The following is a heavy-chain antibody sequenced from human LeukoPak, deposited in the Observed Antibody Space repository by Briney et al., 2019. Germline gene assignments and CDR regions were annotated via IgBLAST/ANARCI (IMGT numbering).Heavy chain of an antibody. V-gene: IGHV1-69*05. CDR2: IIPIFGTA. CDR1: GGTFSSYA. Sequence: SVKVSCTASGGTFSSYAISWVRQAPGQGLEWMGGIIPIFGTANYAQKFQGRVTITTDESTSTAYMELSSLRSEDTAVYYCARVGVPAAISGFFQHWGQGTLVTVSS. D-gene: IGHD2-2*02. J-gene: IGHJ1*01. CDR3: ARVGVPAAISGFFQH.